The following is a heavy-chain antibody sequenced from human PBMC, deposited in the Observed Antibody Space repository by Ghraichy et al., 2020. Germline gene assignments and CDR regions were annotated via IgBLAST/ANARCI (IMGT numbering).Heavy chain of an antibody. J-gene: IGHJ6*02. CDR3: ARFFPLPSVKGGMDV. CDR2: ISTDGTTT. CDR1: GFTLSNYW. Sequence: GGSLRLSCAASGFTLSNYWMHWVRQGQGKGLGWVSRISTDGTTTKYADSVKGRFTISRDNAGNTLYLQMNSLRAEDTAVYYCARFFPLPSVKGGMDVWGQGTTVTVSS. V-gene: IGHV3-74*03.